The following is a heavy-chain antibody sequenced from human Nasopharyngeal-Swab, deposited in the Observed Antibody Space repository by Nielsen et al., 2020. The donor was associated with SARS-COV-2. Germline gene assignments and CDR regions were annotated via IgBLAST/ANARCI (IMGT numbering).Heavy chain of an antibody. D-gene: IGHD3-3*01. CDR2: IYYSGST. V-gene: IGHV4-59*01. CDR3: ARASHVVRFLEPYFDY. Sequence: SETLSLTCTVSGGSISSYYWSWIRQPPGKGLEWIGYIYYSGSTNYNPSLKSRVTISVDTSKNQFSLKLSSVTAADTAVYYCARASHVVRFLEPYFDYWGQGTLVTASS. CDR1: GGSISSYY. J-gene: IGHJ4*02.